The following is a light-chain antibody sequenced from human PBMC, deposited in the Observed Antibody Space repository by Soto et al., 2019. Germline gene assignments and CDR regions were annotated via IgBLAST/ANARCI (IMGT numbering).Light chain of an antibody. CDR1: SSDVGSYNL. J-gene: IGLJ1*01. V-gene: IGLV2-23*02. CDR2: EVS. CDR3: CSYAGSSTYG. Sequence: QSVLTQPASVSGSPGQSSTISCTGTSSDVGSYNLVSWYQQHPGKAPKLMIYEVSKRPSGVSNRFSGSKSGNTASLTISGLQAEDEADYYCCSYAGSSTYGFGTGTKLTVL.